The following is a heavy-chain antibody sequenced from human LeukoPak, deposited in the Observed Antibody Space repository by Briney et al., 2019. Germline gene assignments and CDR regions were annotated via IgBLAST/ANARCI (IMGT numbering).Heavy chain of an antibody. CDR2: INPNSGDT. V-gene: IGHV1-2*02. Sequence: ASVKVSCKASGYTFTGYYMHWVRQAPGQGLEWMGWINPNSGDTNYAQKFQGRVTMTRDTSINTAFMELSRLRSDDTAVYYCARDKLGLGELSLYDEWGQGTQVTVSS. D-gene: IGHD3-16*02. CDR1: GYTFTGYY. CDR3: ARDKLGLGELSLYDE. J-gene: IGHJ4*02.